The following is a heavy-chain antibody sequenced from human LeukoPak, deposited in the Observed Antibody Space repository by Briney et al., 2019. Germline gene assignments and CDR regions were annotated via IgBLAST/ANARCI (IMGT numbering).Heavy chain of an antibody. CDR1: GFTFDDYA. CDR2: ISWNSGSI. D-gene: IGHD3-10*01. CDR3: AREYTSGTYYTDY. J-gene: IGHJ4*02. Sequence: PGGSLRLSCAASGFTFDDYAMHWVRQAPGKGLEWVSGISWNSGSIGYADSVKGRFTISRDNAKNSLYLQMNSLRAEDTALYYCAREYTSGTYYTDYWGQGTLVTVSS. V-gene: IGHV3-9*01.